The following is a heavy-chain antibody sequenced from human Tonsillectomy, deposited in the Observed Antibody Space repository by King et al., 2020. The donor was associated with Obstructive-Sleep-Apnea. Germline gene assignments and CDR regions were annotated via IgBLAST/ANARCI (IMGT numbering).Heavy chain of an antibody. CDR3: AREIAYGDYEPIRFDP. CDR1: GGSISSYY. Sequence: VQLQESGPGLVKPSETLSLTCTVSGGSISSYYWSWIRQPPGKGLEWIGYMYHSGSTNYNPSLKSRVTISVDTSKNPFSLKLSSVTAADTAVYYCAREIAYGDYEPIRFDPWGQGTLVTVSS. CDR2: MYHSGST. D-gene: IGHD4-17*01. J-gene: IGHJ5*02. V-gene: IGHV4-59*01.